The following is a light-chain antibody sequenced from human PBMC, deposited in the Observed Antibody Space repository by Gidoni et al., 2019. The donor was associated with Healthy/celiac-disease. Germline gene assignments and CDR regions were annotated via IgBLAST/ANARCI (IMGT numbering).Light chain of an antibody. CDR2: EDN. CDR3: QSYDSSNHVV. J-gene: IGLJ2*01. Sequence: NFMLTQPHSASQSPGKTVTISCTRSSGSIASNYVQWYQQRPCSSPTTVIYEDNQRPSGVPDLFSGSIDSSSNSASLTISGLKTEDEADSYCQSYDSSNHVVFGGGTKLTVL. V-gene: IGLV6-57*01. CDR1: SGSIASNY.